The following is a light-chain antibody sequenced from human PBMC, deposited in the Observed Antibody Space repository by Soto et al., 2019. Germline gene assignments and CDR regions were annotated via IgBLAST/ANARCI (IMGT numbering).Light chain of an antibody. V-gene: IGKV3-20*01. CDR1: QSVSSSY. Sequence: VLTQSPGTLSFYPWDSVTLSCRASQSVSSSYLAWYQQKPGQAPRLLIYGASRRATGIPARLSGSGSGTDLTLTISRLEPEDFAVYYCQKYGSSPITCGQGTRLEI. CDR3: QKYGSSPIT. J-gene: IGKJ5*01. CDR2: GAS.